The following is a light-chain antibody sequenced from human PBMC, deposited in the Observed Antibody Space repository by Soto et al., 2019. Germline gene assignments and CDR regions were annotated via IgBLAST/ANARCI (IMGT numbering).Light chain of an antibody. CDR2: DVS. V-gene: IGLV2-14*01. CDR1: SSDVGGYNY. Sequence: ALTQPASVSGSPGQSITISCTGTSSDVGGYNYVSWYQQHPGKAPKLMIYDVSNRPSGVSNRFSGSKSGNTASLTISGLQAEDEADYYCSSYTSSSTEVFGTGTKVTVL. CDR3: SSYTSSSTEV. J-gene: IGLJ1*01.